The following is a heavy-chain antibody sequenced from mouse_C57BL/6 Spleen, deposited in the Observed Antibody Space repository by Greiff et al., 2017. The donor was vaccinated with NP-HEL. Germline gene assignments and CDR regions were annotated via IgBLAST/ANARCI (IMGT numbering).Heavy chain of an antibody. CDR3: ARGGYYGNYEGYYAMDY. CDR1: GYTFTSYG. Sequence: QVQLKQSGAELARPGASVKLSCKASGYTFTSYGISWVKQRTGQGLEWIGEIYPRSGNTYYNEKFKGKATLTADKSSSTAYMELRSLTAEDSAVYFCARGGYYGNYEGYYAMDYWGQGTSVTVSS. V-gene: IGHV1-81*01. CDR2: IYPRSGNT. J-gene: IGHJ4*01. D-gene: IGHD2-1*01.